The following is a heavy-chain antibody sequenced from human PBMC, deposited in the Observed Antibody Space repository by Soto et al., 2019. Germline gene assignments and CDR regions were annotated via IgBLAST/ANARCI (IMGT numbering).Heavy chain of an antibody. V-gene: IGHV4-39*01. J-gene: IGHJ1*01. D-gene: IGHD6-19*01. CDR2: IYYSGST. CDR1: GGSISSSSYY. Sequence: SETLSLTCTVSGGSISSSSYYWGWIRQPQGKGLEWIGSIYYSGSTYYTPSLKSRVTISVDTSKNQFSLKLSSVTAADTAVYYCARHAGIAVAGTDFQHWGQGTLVTVSS. CDR3: ARHAGIAVAGTDFQH.